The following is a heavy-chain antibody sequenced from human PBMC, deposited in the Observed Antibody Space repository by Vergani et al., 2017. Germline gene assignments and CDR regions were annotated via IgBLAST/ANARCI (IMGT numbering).Heavy chain of an antibody. CDR2: ISYDGTQK. CDR3: ATKSCGTPGCEIGYFRE. J-gene: IGHJ1*01. CDR1: GFTSGYYG. Sequence: LQLVESGGGLVQLGGSLRPPCVVSGFTSGYYGMHWVRQDPGKGLEWAAMISYDGTQKYYADSVKARFTISRDNSKSTLYLQMNSLRTEDTAVYYCATKSCGTPGCEIGYFREWGQGTLVTVSS. D-gene: IGHD1-1*01. V-gene: IGHV3-30*03.